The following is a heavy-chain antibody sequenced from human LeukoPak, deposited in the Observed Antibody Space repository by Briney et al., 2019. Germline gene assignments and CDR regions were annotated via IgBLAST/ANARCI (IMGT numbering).Heavy chain of an antibody. CDR1: GFTFSSYA. CDR2: ISYDGSNK. CDR3: KKDRIVGATTDAFDI. D-gene: IGHD1-26*01. J-gene: IGHJ3*02. V-gene: IGHV3-30*14. Sequence: GGSLGLSCAASGFTFSSYAMHWVRQAPGKGLEWVAVISYDGSNKYYADSRKGRFTISRDNSKNTLHLQMNSLRAEDTAVYYCKKDRIVGATTDAFDIWGQGTMVTVSS.